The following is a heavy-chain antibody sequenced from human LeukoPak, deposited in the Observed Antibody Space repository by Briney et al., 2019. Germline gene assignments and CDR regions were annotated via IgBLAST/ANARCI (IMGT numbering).Heavy chain of an antibody. Sequence: GGSLRLSCAASGFTFSDYYMSWIRHAPGKGLEWVSYISSSSSYTNYVDSVKGRFTISRDNAKNSLYPQMNSLRAEDTAVYHCARDFRRSSSWPFDYWGQGTLVTVSS. CDR2: ISSSSSYT. V-gene: IGHV3-11*06. CDR3: ARDFRRSSSWPFDY. J-gene: IGHJ4*02. CDR1: GFTFSDYY. D-gene: IGHD6-13*01.